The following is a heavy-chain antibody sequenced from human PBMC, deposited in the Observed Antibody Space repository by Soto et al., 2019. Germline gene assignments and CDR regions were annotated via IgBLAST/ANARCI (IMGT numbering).Heavy chain of an antibody. V-gene: IGHV3-23*01. J-gene: IGHJ6*03. CDR2: ISGSGGST. D-gene: IGHD2-2*01. CDR3: AKDGALGYCSSTSPSGLCYMDV. Sequence: GGSLRLSCAASGFTFSSYAMSWVRQAPGKGLEWVSAISGSGGSTYYADSVKGRFTISRDNSKNTLYLQMNSLRAEETAVYYCAKDGALGYCSSTSPSGLCYMDVWGKGTTVTVSS. CDR1: GFTFSSYA.